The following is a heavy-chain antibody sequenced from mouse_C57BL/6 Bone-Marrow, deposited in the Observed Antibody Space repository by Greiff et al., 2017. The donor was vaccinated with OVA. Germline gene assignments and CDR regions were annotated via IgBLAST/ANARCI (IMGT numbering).Heavy chain of an antibody. V-gene: IGHV7-1*01. CDR3: ARDDYYWYFDV. Sequence: EVKLVESGGGLVLSGRSLRLSCATSGFTFSDFYMEWVRQAPGKGLEWIAASRNKANDYTTEYSASVKGRFIVSRDTSKSILYLQMNALRAEDTAIYYCARDDYYWYFDVWGTGTTVTVSS. CDR2: SRNKANDYTT. J-gene: IGHJ1*03. CDR1: GFTFSDFY.